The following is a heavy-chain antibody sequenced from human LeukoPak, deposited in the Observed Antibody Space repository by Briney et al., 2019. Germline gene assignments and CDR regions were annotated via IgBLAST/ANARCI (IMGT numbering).Heavy chain of an antibody. V-gene: IGHV3-11*05. J-gene: IGHJ4*02. CDR3: AREYSGIFDY. CDR2: ISSSSDYT. CDR1: GGSISSYY. D-gene: IGHD1-26*01. Sequence: LSLTCTVSGGSISSYYWSWIRQAPGKGLEWVSYISSSSDYTNYADSVKGRFTISRDNAKNSLYLQMNSLRAEDTAVYYCAREYSGIFDYWGQGTLVTVSS.